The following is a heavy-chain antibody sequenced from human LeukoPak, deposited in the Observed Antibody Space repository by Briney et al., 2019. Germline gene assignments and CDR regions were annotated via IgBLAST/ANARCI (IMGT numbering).Heavy chain of an antibody. J-gene: IGHJ6*04. D-gene: IGHD3/OR15-3a*01. CDR1: GVPLKTYT. Sequence: GGSLRLSCAASGVPLKTYTMNWVRQAPGKGLQWVSSISSSSSNIYYVDSVKGRFTISRDNAKNLLYLQMNSVRAEDTAVYYCARDRLVILEAKYLDVWGKGTTVTVSS. CDR2: ISSSSSNI. V-gene: IGHV3-21*01. CDR3: ARDRLVILEAKYLDV.